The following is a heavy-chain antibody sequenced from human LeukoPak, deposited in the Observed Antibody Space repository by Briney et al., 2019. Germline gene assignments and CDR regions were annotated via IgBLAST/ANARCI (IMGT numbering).Heavy chain of an antibody. J-gene: IGHJ4*02. D-gene: IGHD4-17*01. Sequence: GESLKISCKGSGYSFTSYWIGWVRQMPGKGLEWMGRIDPSDSYTNYSPSFQGHVTISADKSISTAYLQWSSLKASDTAMYYCAKGLDDYGDSPFDYWGQGTLVTVSS. V-gene: IGHV5-10-1*01. CDR3: AKGLDDYGDSPFDY. CDR1: GYSFTSYW. CDR2: IDPSDSYT.